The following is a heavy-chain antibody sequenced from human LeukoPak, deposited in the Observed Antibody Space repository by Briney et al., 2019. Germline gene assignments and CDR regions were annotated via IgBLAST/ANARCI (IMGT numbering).Heavy chain of an antibody. CDR1: GFTFSSYG. CDR2: IWYDGSNK. V-gene: IGHV3-33*01. D-gene: IGHD6-13*01. Sequence: GGSLRLSCAASGFTFSSYGMHWVRQAPGKGLEWVAVIWYDGSNKYYADSVKGRFTISRDNSKNTLYLQMNSLRAEDTAVYYCARDFIAAAGVDGWGQGTLATVSS. J-gene: IGHJ4*02. CDR3: ARDFIAAAGVDG.